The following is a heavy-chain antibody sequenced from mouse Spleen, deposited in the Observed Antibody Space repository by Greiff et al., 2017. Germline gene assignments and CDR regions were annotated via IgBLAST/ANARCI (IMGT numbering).Heavy chain of an antibody. CDR3: ARVRLGAMDY. J-gene: IGHJ4*01. CDR2: IDPSDSYT. Sequence: QVQLQQPGAELVKPGASVKLSCMASGYTFTSYWMQWVKQRPGEGLEWIGEIDPSDSYTNYNQKFKGKATLTVDTSSSTAYLQLSSLTSEDSAVYYFARVRLGAMDYWGQGTSGTVSS. CDR1: GYTFTSYW. V-gene: IGHV1-50*01. D-gene: IGHD1-2*01.